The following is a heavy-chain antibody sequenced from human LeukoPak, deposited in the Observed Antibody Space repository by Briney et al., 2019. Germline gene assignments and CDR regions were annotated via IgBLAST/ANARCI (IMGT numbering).Heavy chain of an antibody. CDR1: GFTFSSYA. V-gene: IGHV3-64*01. D-gene: IGHD1-26*01. CDR2: ISSNGGST. Sequence: GGSLSLSCAASGFTFSSYAMHWVRQAPGKGLEYVSAISSNGGSTYYANSVKGRFTISRDNSKNTLYLQMGSLRAEDMAVYYCARDHIVLNYYYGMDVWGQGTTVTVSS. CDR3: ARDHIVLNYYYGMDV. J-gene: IGHJ6*02.